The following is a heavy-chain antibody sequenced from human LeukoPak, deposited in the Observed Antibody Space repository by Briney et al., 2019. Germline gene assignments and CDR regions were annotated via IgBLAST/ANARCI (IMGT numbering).Heavy chain of an antibody. D-gene: IGHD6-13*01. J-gene: IGHJ5*02. V-gene: IGHV4-34*12. CDR1: GYSLTNHY. Sequence: SETLSLTCAVSGYSLTNHYWIWIRQPPGKGLEWIGEILHTGGTNYNPSFMSGVTISIETSKNQFFLSLTSVTAADTAVYYCARGPAAVHPWGQGTLVTVSS. CDR3: ARGPAAVHP. CDR2: ILHTGGT.